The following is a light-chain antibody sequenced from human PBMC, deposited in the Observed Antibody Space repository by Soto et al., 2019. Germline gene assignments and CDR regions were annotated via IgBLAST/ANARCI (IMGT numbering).Light chain of an antibody. Sequence: QSVLTQPPSVSASPGQKVTISCSGNSSNIGNNSVSWYQQLHGTAPKHLIYYNDNRPSVIPDRCSGSTSGTSATLGITGLQPADEDDYYCGTSDESRTASVFGGGTQLTVL. V-gene: IGLV1-51*01. CDR1: SSNIGNNS. J-gene: IGLJ7*01. CDR3: GTSDESRTASV. CDR2: YND.